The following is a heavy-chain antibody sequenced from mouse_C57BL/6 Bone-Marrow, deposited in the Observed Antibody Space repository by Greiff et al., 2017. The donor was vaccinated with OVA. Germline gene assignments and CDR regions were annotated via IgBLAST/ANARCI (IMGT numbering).Heavy chain of an antibody. CDR3: AREEDYYGSSLYWYFDV. D-gene: IGHD1-1*01. J-gene: IGHJ1*03. CDR1: GYTFTSYW. Sequence: QVQLQQPGAELVRPGTSVKLSCKASGYTFTSYWMHWVKQRPGQGLEWIGVIDPSDSYTNYNQKFKGKATLTVDTSSSTAYMQLSSLTSEDSAVYYCAREEDYYGSSLYWYFDVWGTGTTVTVSS. CDR2: IDPSDSYT. V-gene: IGHV1-59*01.